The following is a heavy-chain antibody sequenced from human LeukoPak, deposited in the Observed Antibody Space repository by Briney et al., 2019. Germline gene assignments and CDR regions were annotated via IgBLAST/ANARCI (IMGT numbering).Heavy chain of an antibody. V-gene: IGHV4-59*01. D-gene: IGHD6-13*01. CDR1: GGSISSYY. CDR2: IYYSGSA. J-gene: IGHJ3*02. CDR3: AREGAAAGRDAFDI. Sequence: SETLSLTCTVSGGSISSYYWSWIRQPPGKGLEWIGYIYYSGSANYNPSLKSRVTISVDTSKNQFSLKLSSVTAADTAVYYCAREGAAAGRDAFDIWGQGTMVTVS.